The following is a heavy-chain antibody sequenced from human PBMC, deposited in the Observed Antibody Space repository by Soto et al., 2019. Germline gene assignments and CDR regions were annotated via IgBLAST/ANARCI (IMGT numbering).Heavy chain of an antibody. Sequence: GESLKISCKGSGYSFTSYWIGWVRQMPGKGLEWMGIIYPGDSDTRYSPSFQGQVTISADNSKNTLYLQMNTLRAEDTAVYYCAKTQNDILDYWGQGTLVTVSS. CDR3: AKTQNDILDY. CDR1: GYSFTSYW. V-gene: IGHV5-51*01. CDR2: IYPGDSDT. J-gene: IGHJ4*02. D-gene: IGHD3-9*01.